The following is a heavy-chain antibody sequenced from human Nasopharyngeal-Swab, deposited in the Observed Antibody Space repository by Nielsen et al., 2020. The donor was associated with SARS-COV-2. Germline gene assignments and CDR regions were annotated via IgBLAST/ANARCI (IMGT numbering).Heavy chain of an antibody. D-gene: IGHD6-19*01. V-gene: IGHV3-30*04. CDR3: ARDSGDPSSGWPPANLDY. CDR2: ISYDGSNK. CDR1: GFTFSSYA. J-gene: IGHJ4*02. Sequence: GESLKISCAASGFTFSSYAMHWVRQAPGKGLEWVAVISYDGSNKYYADSVKGRFTISRDNSKNTLYLQMNSLRAEDTAVYYCARDSGDPSSGWPPANLDYWGQGTLVTVSS.